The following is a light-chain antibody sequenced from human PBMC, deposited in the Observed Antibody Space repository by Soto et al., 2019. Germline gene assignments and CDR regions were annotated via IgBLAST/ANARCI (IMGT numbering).Light chain of an antibody. CDR3: QQYNTFPPYT. V-gene: IGKV1-5*03. Sequence: DIQMTQSPSTLSASVGDRVTITCRASQSVTNWLAWYQQKPGKAPKLLIYKASNLESGVPSRFSGSGSGTEFTLTISSLQPDDFATDFCQQYNTFPPYTFGQGTKLEIK. CDR1: QSVTNW. CDR2: KAS. J-gene: IGKJ2*01.